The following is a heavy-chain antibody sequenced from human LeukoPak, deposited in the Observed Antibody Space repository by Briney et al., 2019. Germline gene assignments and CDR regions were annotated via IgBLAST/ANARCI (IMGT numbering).Heavy chain of an antibody. CDR1: GFTFSGFA. V-gene: IGHV3-23*01. Sequence: GGSLRLSCAASGFTFSGFAMSWVRQAPGKGLEWVSAISGSGGSTYYADSVKGRFTISRDNSKNTLYLQMNSLRAEDTAVYYCAKGQDPYGFYYYYYGMDVWGQGTTVTVSS. D-gene: IGHD3-10*01. CDR2: ISGSGGST. CDR3: AKGQDPYGFYYYYYGMDV. J-gene: IGHJ6*02.